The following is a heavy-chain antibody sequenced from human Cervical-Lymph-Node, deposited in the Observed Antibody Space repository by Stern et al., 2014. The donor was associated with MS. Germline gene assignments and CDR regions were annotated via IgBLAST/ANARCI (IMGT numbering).Heavy chain of an antibody. CDR2: VSYDGSNT. D-gene: IGHD2-2*01. Sequence: VQLVESGGGVVQPGRSLRLSCAASGFTFSTYAMYWVRQAPGKGLEWVASVSYDGSNTYYADSVKGRFTISRDNSKNTLYLQMNSLRAEDAAVYYCARAPQEPQLPNYYGMDVWGQGTTVTVSS. J-gene: IGHJ6*02. V-gene: IGHV3-30*01. CDR1: GFTFSTYA. CDR3: ARAPQEPQLPNYYGMDV.